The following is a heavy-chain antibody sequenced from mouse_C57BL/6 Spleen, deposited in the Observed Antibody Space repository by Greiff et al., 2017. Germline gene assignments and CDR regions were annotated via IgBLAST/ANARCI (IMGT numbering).Heavy chain of an antibody. J-gene: IGHJ1*03. CDR3: TTLPALYFDV. CDR2: IDPEDGDT. Sequence: VQLQQPGTELVKPGASVKLSCKASGYTFTSYWMHWVKQRPEQGLEWIGRIDPEDGDTEYAPKFQGKATMTADTSSNTAYLPISSLTSEATAVYYCTTLPALYFDVWCTGTTVTVSS. CDR1: GYTFTSYW. V-gene: IGHV14-1*01.